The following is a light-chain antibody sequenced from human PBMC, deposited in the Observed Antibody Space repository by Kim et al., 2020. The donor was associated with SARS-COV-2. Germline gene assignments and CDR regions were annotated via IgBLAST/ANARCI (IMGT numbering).Light chain of an antibody. Sequence: SLSPGERATVSCRAGQGVSSYLAWYQKKPGQAPRLFIFDASNRATGIPARFSGSGSGTDFTLTISSLEPEDFAVYYWQQRSNWLTFGGGTKVDIK. CDR3: QQRSNWLT. CDR1: QGVSSY. CDR2: DAS. V-gene: IGKV3-11*01. J-gene: IGKJ4*01.